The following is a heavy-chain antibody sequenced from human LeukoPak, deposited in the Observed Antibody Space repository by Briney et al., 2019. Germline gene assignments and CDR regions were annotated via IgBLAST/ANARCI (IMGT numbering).Heavy chain of an antibody. CDR3: AAWTDRGYSY. CDR2: INPDGDGM. J-gene: IGHJ4*02. CDR1: GFTFSRSW. D-gene: IGHD5-12*01. V-gene: IGHV3-7*01. Sequence: GGSLRLSCTASGFTFSRSWMTWIRQAPGKGLEWVANINPDGDGMRFVDSVKGRFTMSRDNAQSSLHLQMNSLRVEDTAFYYCAAWTDRGYSYWGQGVLVTVSS.